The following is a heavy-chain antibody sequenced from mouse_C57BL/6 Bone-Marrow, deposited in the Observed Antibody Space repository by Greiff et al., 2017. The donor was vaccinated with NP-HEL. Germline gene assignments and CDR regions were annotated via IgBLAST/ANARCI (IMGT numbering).Heavy chain of an antibody. J-gene: IGHJ2*01. V-gene: IGHV5-9-1*02. D-gene: IGHD2-4*01. CDR3: TRDPGIYYDYDEDYFDY. CDR2: ISSGGDYI. CDR1: GFTFSSYA. Sequence: EVQLVESGEGLVKPGGSLKLSCAASGFTFSSYAMSWVRQTPEKRLEWVAYISSGGDYIYYADTVKGRFTISRDNARNTLYLQMSSLKSEDTAMYYCTRDPGIYYDYDEDYFDYWGQGTTLTVSS.